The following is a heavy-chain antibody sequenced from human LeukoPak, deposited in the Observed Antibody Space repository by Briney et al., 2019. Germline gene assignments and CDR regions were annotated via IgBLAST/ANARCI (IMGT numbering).Heavy chain of an antibody. J-gene: IGHJ6*02. V-gene: IGHV4-34*01. CDR2: INHSGCT. CDR1: GGSFSGYY. D-gene: IGHD2-8*01. CDR3: ARGREGYCTNGVCYTPENLYYYGMDV. Sequence: SETLSLTCAVYGGSFSGYYWSWIRQPPGKGLEWIGEINHSGCTNYNPSLKSRVTISVDTSKNQFSLKLSSVTAADTAVYYCARGREGYCTNGVCYTPENLYYYGMDVWGQGTTVTVSS.